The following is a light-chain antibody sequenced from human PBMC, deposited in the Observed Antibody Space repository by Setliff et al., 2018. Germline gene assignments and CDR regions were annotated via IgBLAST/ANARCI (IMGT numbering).Light chain of an antibody. J-gene: IGLJ2*01. CDR1: NSDVGAYNY. V-gene: IGLV2-14*03. CDR2: DVS. Sequence: QSALAQHASVSGSPGQSITISCTGTNSDVGAYNYVSWYQRHPGEAPKLLLYDVSNRPSGISHRFSGSKSGSTASLTISGLQAEDEADYFCSSYTNSRTVIFGGGTKVTVL. CDR3: SSYTNSRTVI.